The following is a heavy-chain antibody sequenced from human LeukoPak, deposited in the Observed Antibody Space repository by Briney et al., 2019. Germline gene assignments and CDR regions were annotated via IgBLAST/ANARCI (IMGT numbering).Heavy chain of an antibody. V-gene: IGHV4-59*01. CDR1: GGSISSYY. Sequence: SETLSLTCTVSGGSISSYYWSWIRQPPGKGLEWIGYIYYSESTNYNPSLKSRVTISVDTSKNQFSLKLSSVTAADTAVYYCARGHDYGDYWGQGTLVTVSS. J-gene: IGHJ4*02. CDR2: IYYSEST. CDR3: ARGHDYGDY.